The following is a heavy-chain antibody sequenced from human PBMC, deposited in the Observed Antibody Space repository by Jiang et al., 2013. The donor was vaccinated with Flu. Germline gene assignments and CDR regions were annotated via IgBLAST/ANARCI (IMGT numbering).Heavy chain of an antibody. D-gene: IGHD3-10*01. V-gene: IGHV3-30*04. CDR2: ISYDGSNK. J-gene: IGHJ4*02. Sequence: VQLLESGGGVVQPGRSLRLSCAASGFTFSSYAMHWVRQAPGKGLEWVAVISYDGSNKYYADSVKGRLTISRDNSKNTLYLQMNSLRAEDTAVYYCASSPGQLLWFGELFYWGQGTLVTVSS. CDR3: ASSPGQLLWFGELFY. CDR1: GFTFSSYA.